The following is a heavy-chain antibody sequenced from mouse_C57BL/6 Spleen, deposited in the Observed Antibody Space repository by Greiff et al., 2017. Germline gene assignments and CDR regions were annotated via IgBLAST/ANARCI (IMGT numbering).Heavy chain of an antibody. CDR3: ARPSTYYYAMDY. CDR2: IYPGSGNT. V-gene: IGHV1-76*01. Sequence: QVQLKESGAELVRPGASVKLSCKASGYTFTDYYINWVKQRPGQGLEWIARIYPGSGNTYYNEKFKGKATLTAEKSSSTAYMQLSSLTSEDSAVYFCARPSTYYYAMDYWGQGTSVTVSS. CDR1: GYTFTDYY. D-gene: IGHD2-10*02. J-gene: IGHJ4*01.